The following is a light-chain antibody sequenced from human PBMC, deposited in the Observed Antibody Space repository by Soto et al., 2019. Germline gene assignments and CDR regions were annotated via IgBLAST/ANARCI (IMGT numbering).Light chain of an antibody. V-gene: IGKV1-12*01. Sequence: DIQMTQSPSSVSASVGDRVTITCRASQGISGWLAWYQRKPGKAPKLLIYAASTLQSGVPSRFSGGRSGTDFTLTINNLQPEDFATYYCQQATISQLTFGGGTKVEIK. CDR1: QGISGW. CDR2: AAS. J-gene: IGKJ4*01. CDR3: QQATISQLT.